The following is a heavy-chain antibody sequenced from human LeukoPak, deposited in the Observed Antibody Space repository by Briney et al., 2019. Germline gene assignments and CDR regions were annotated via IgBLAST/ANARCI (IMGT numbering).Heavy chain of an antibody. CDR2: ISWNSGSI. CDR3: AKDTGDILTGYCLDY. Sequence: GGSLRLSCAASGFTFNDYAMHWVRQAPGKGLEWVSGISWNSGSIGYADSVKGRFTISRDNAKNSLYLQMNSLRAEDTALYYCAKDTGDILTGYCLDYWGQGTLVTVSS. V-gene: IGHV3-9*01. J-gene: IGHJ4*02. CDR1: GFTFNDYA. D-gene: IGHD3-9*01.